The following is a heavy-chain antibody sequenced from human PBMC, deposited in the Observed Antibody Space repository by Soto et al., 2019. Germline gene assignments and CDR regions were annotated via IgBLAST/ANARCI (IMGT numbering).Heavy chain of an antibody. CDR1: RFSLSTRGVG. J-gene: IGHJ4*02. CDR2: ILWDDDK. V-gene: IGHV2-5*02. CDR3: AHRSRGYAYYFDQ. Sequence: SAPTLADPKHTLKLTCCSSRFSLSTRGVGVGWNRHPPGKALEWLALILWDDDKWYSPSLRSRLTITEYTSKNQVVLTMTNMDPVDTATYYCAHRSRGYAYYFDQWGQGTLVTVSS. D-gene: IGHD5-12*01.